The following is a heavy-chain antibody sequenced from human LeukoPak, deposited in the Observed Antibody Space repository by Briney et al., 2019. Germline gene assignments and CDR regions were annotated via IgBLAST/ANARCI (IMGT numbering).Heavy chain of an antibody. V-gene: IGHV5-51*01. CDR3: ARQTFPYCSGGSCPFGY. CDR1: EYSFPNYC. J-gene: IGHJ4*02. CDR2: IYPDDSDT. D-gene: IGHD2-15*01. Sequence: GESLKISCKHSEYSFPNYCIGWVRQMPGKGLEWMGIIYPDDSDTRYSPSFQGQVTISADKSISTAYLQWSSLKASDTAMYYCARQTFPYCSGGSCPFGYWGQGTLVTVSS.